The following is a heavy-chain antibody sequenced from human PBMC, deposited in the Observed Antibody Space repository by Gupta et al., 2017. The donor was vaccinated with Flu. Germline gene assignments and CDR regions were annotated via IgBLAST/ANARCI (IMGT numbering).Heavy chain of an antibody. CDR3: VRDYGSHKYYTSGYDHDH. Sequence: DVQVLASGGGLVTPWGSLTLSCAVSGCTLNAFNMDWVRLAPGKALGGLSSINTSGTDMCYADSVKGRFTIYRDNARNSLHLQMKSLKVEDTAVYFGVRDYGSHKYYTSGYDHDHWGQGTLVTVSS. V-gene: IGHV3-21*01. J-gene: IGHJ4*02. D-gene: IGHD3-22*01. CDR1: GCTLNAFN. CDR2: INTSGTDM.